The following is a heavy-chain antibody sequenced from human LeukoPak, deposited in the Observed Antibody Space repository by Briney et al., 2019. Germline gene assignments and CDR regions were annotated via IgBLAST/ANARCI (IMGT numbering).Heavy chain of an antibody. Sequence: SETLSLTCSVSSGSISTYYWSWIRQPPGKGLEWIGYIFYSGSSYYNPSLKRRVSMSVDTSKNQFSLKLTSVTAADTAMYYCVRDESSVGATFDIWGHGTMVIVSS. D-gene: IGHD3-22*01. CDR3: VRDESSVGATFDI. V-gene: IGHV4-30-4*01. CDR2: IFYSGSS. J-gene: IGHJ3*02. CDR1: SGSISTYY.